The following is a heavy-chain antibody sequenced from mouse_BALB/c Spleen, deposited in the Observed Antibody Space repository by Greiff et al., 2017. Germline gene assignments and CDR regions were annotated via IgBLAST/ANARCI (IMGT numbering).Heavy chain of an antibody. CDR1: GYTFTDYY. CDR2: IYPGSGNT. CDR3: ARRGPYYGSSSPFAY. V-gene: IGHV1-77*01. D-gene: IGHD1-1*01. J-gene: IGHJ3*01. Sequence: QVQLKQSGAELARPGASVKLSCKASGYTFTDYYINWVKQRTGQGLEWIGEIYPGSGNTYYNEKFKGKATLTADKSSSTAYMQLSSLTSEDSAVYFCARRGPYYGSSSPFAYWGQGTLVTVSA.